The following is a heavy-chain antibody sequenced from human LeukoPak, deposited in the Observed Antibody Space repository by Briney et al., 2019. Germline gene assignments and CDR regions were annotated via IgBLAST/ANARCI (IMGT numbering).Heavy chain of an antibody. CDR3: AKGTGKSTLNWFDP. V-gene: IGHV3-43*01. D-gene: IGHD1-14*01. J-gene: IGHJ5*02. CDR1: GFTFDDYT. Sequence: PGGSLRLSCAASGFTFDDYTMHWVCQAPGKGLEWVSLISWDGDNTYYADSVKGRFTISRDSSKNSLYLQMNSLRTEDTALYYCAKGTGKSTLNWFDPWGQGTLVTVSS. CDR2: ISWDGDNT.